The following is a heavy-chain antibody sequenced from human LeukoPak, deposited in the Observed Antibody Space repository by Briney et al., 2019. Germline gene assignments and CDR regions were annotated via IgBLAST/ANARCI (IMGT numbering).Heavy chain of an antibody. D-gene: IGHD3-10*01. CDR3: ARDLGGGSGSYYPFDP. CDR2: IKQDGSEK. J-gene: IGHJ5*02. V-gene: IGHV3-7*03. Sequence: GGSLRLSCAASGFTFSSYWMSWVRQARGKGLEWVANIKQDGSEKYYVDSVKGRFTISRDNAKNSPYLQMNSLRAEDTAVYYCARDLGGGSGSYYPFDPWGQGTLVTVSS. CDR1: GFTFSSYW.